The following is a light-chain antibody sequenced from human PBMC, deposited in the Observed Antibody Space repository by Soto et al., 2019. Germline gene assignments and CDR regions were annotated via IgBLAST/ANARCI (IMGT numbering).Light chain of an antibody. CDR3: QQYHNTPIT. V-gene: IGKV3-20*01. Sequence: EIVLTQSPGTLSLSPGERSTLSCRASQSVSSNYLAWYQQIPGQAPRLLIYGVSSRAAGIPDRFSGSGSGTDFTLTINRLEPEDFAVYYCQQYHNTPITFGQGTQREIK. CDR2: GVS. CDR1: QSVSSNY. J-gene: IGKJ5*01.